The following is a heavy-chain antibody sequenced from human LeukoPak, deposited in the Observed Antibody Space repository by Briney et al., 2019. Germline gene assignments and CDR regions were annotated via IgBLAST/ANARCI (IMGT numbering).Heavy chain of an antibody. CDR3: AKDLGSSWYSEAYYYYGMDV. J-gene: IGHJ6*02. V-gene: IGHV3-30*18. CDR2: ISYDGSNK. Sequence: GGSLRLSCAASGFTFSSYGMHWVRQAPGKGLEWVAVISYDGSNKYYADSVKGRFTISRDNSKNTLYLQMNSLRAEDTAVYYCAKDLGSSWYSEAYYYYGMDVWGQGTTVTVSS. CDR1: GFTFSSYG. D-gene: IGHD6-13*01.